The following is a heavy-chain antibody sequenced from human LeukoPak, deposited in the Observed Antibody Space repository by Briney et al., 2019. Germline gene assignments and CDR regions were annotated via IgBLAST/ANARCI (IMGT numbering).Heavy chain of an antibody. CDR2: IYYSGST. J-gene: IGHJ5*02. Sequence: SETLSLTCTVSGGSISGSSYYWGWIPQPPGKGLEWIGSIYYSGSTYYNPSLKSRVTISVDTSKTQFSLKLSSVTAADTAVYYCARHRSKYQLLLVWFDPWGQGTLVTVSS. CDR3: ARHRSKYQLLLVWFDP. CDR1: GGSISGSSYY. V-gene: IGHV4-39*01. D-gene: IGHD2-2*01.